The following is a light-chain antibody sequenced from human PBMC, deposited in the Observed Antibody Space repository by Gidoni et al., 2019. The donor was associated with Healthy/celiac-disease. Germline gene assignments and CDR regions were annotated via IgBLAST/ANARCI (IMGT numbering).Light chain of an antibody. CDR3: QQSYRTPIT. Sequence: DIQMTQSPSSLSASVGDRVTITCRASQSISSYLNWYQQKPGKAPKLLIYAASSLQSGVPSRFSGSGSGTDFTLTISSLQPEDFATYSCQQSYRTPITLGQGTRLEIK. J-gene: IGKJ5*01. CDR2: AAS. V-gene: IGKV1-39*01. CDR1: QSISSY.